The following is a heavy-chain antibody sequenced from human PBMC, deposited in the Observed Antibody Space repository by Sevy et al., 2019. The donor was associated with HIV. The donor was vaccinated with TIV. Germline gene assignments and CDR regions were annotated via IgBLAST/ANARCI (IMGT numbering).Heavy chain of an antibody. Sequence: GGSLRLSCAASGFTFSSYWMSWVRQAPGKGLEWVANIKQDGSEKYYVDSVKGRFTISRDNAKNSLYLQTNSLRAEDTAVYYCARAWYYYDSSGYSDYWGQGTLVTVSS. J-gene: IGHJ4*02. CDR3: ARAWYYYDSSGYSDY. D-gene: IGHD3-22*01. CDR1: GFTFSSYW. CDR2: IKQDGSEK. V-gene: IGHV3-7*04.